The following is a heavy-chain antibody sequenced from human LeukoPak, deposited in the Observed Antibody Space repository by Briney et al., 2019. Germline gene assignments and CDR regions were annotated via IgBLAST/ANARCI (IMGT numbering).Heavy chain of an antibody. CDR1: GFTFSSYG. J-gene: IGHJ6*02. CDR2: IWYDGSNK. V-gene: IGHV3-33*01. Sequence: GGSLRLSCAASGFTFSSYGMHWVRQAPGKGLEWVAVIWYDGSNKYYADSVKGRFTISRDNSKNTLYLQMNSLRAEDTAVYYCARDSVVPAPGMDVWGQGTTVTVSS. D-gene: IGHD2-2*01. CDR3: ARDSVVPAPGMDV.